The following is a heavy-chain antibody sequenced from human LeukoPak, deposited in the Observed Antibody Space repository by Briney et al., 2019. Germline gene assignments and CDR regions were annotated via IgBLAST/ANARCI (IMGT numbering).Heavy chain of an antibody. J-gene: IGHJ4*02. CDR1: GGSFSGYY. CDR2: INHSGST. D-gene: IGHD6-13*01. Sequence: SETLSLTCAVYGGSFSGYYWSWIRQPPGKGLEWIGEINHSGSTNYNPSLKSRVTISVDTSKNQFSLKLSSVTAADTAVYSCARRAAAQPRWGQGTLVTVSS. CDR3: ARRAAAQPR. V-gene: IGHV4-34*01.